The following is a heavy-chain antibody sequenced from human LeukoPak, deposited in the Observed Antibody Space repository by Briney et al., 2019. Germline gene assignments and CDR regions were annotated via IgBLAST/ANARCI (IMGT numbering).Heavy chain of an antibody. Sequence: ASVKVSCKTSGYTFTDSLIHWVRQAPGQGLEWMGWISPNSGGTHYARNFQGRVTITRDTSITTTYMELSSLTSDDTAIYFCARDTESSDFWGQGSLVTVSS. CDR2: ISPNSGGT. CDR1: GYTFTDSL. D-gene: IGHD2-8*02. V-gene: IGHV1-2*02. CDR3: ARDTESSDF. J-gene: IGHJ4*02.